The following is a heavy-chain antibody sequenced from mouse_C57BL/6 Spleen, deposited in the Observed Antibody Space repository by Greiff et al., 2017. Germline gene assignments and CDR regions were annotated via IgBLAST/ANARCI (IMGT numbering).Heavy chain of an antibody. Sequence: VQLQQSGPELVKPGASVKISCKASGYTFTDYYMNWVKQSHGKSLEWIGDINPNNGGTSYNQKFKGKATLTVDKSSSTAYMELRSLTSEDSAVYYCASVTGTEKNYAMDYWGQGTSVTVSS. V-gene: IGHV1-26*01. D-gene: IGHD4-1*01. CDR2: INPNNGGT. CDR3: ASVTGTEKNYAMDY. CDR1: GYTFTDYY. J-gene: IGHJ4*01.